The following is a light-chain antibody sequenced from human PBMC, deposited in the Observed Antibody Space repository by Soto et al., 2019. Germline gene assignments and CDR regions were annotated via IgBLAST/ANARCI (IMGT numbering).Light chain of an antibody. CDR3: QQYYTTPRT. Sequence: EIVLTQSPGTLSLSPGERATLSCRASQSVSSSYLAWYQQKPGQAPRLLIYGASSRATGIPDRFSGSGSGTDFTLTISSLQTEDVAVYYCQQYYTTPRTFGHGTKVDI. V-gene: IGKV3-20*01. CDR2: GAS. J-gene: IGKJ1*01. CDR1: QSVSSSY.